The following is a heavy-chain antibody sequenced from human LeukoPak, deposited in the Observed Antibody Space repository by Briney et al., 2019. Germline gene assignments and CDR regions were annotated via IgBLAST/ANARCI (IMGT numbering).Heavy chain of an antibody. V-gene: IGHV1-2*02. J-gene: IGHJ4*02. CDR3: ARTRGYGDFYFDY. CDR2: INPNSGGT. CDR1: GYTFTSYY. Sequence: ASVKVSCKASGYTFTSYYMHWVRQDPGQGLEWMGWINPNSGGTNYAQKFQGSVTMTRDTSISTAYMELSRLRSDDTAAYYCARTRGYGDFYFDYWGQGTLVTVSS. D-gene: IGHD4-17*01.